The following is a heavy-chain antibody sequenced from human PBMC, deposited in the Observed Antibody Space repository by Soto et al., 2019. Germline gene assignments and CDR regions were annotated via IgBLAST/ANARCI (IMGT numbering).Heavy chain of an antibody. J-gene: IGHJ6*02. V-gene: IGHV3-23*01. CDR1: GFTFSSYA. D-gene: IGHD3-3*01. CDR2: ISGSGGST. Sequence: GGSLRLSCAASGFTFSSYAMSWVRQAPGKGLEWVSAISGSGGSTYYADSVKGRFTISRDNSKNTLYLQMNSLRAEDTAVYYCAKGFFGVVRTYYYYGMDVWGQGTTVTVSS. CDR3: AKGFFGVVRTYYYYGMDV.